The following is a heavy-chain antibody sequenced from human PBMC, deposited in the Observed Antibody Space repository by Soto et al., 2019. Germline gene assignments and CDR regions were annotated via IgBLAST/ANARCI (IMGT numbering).Heavy chain of an antibody. CDR1: GFTFSSYW. CDR3: AKSKRGYSYGDTDAFDI. D-gene: IGHD5-18*01. Sequence: GSLRLSCAASGFTFSSYWMSWVRQAPGKGLEWVANIKQDGSEKYYADSVKGRFTISRDNSKNTLYLQMNSLRAEDTAVYYCAKSKRGYSYGDTDAFDIWGQGTMVTVS. V-gene: IGHV3-7*01. CDR2: IKQDGSEK. J-gene: IGHJ3*02.